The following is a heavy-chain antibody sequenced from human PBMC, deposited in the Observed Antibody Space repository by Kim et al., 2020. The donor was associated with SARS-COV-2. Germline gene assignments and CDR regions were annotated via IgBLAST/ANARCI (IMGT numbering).Heavy chain of an antibody. CDR2: IYHSGST. CDR1: GYSISSGYY. J-gene: IGHJ4*02. D-gene: IGHD2-21*02. V-gene: IGHV4-38-2*02. Sequence: SETLSLTCTVSGYSISSGYYWGWIRQPPGTGLEWIGSIYHSGSTYYNPSLKSRVTISVDTSKNQFSLKLSSVTAADTAVYYCARDYIGYCGGDCYPLDYWGQGTLVTVSS. CDR3: ARDYIGYCGGDCYPLDY.